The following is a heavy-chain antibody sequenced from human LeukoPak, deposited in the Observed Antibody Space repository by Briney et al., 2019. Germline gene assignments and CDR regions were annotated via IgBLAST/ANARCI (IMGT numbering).Heavy chain of an antibody. Sequence: PGRSLRLSCAASGFTFSSYAMHWVRQAPGKGLEWVAVISYDGSNKYYADSVKGRFTISRDNSKNTLYLQVNSLRAEDTAVYYCARVGDYGSGSIYFDYWGQGTLVTVSS. CDR3: ARVGDYGSGSIYFDY. D-gene: IGHD3-10*01. CDR1: GFTFSSYA. V-gene: IGHV3-30-3*01. CDR2: ISYDGSNK. J-gene: IGHJ4*02.